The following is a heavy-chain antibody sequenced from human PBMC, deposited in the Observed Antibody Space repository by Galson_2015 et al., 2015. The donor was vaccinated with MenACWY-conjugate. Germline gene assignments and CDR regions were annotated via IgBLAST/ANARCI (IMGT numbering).Heavy chain of an antibody. V-gene: IGHV3-48*02. CDR3: ARESTSLNNWFDP. J-gene: IGHJ5*02. Sequence: SLRLSCAASGFTFSSYRMNWVRQAPGKGLEWVSYISSSSSTIYYADSVKGRFTISRDNAKNSLYLQMNSLRDEDTAVYYCARESTSLNNWFDPWGQGTLVTVSS. D-gene: IGHD5/OR15-5a*01. CDR2: ISSSSSTI. CDR1: GFTFSSYR.